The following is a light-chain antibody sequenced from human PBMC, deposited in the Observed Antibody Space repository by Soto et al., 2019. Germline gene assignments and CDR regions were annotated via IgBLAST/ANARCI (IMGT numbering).Light chain of an antibody. J-gene: IGLJ1*01. CDR1: SSDVGGYDY. Sequence: HSALTQPPSVSGSPGQSVTISCTGTSSDVGGYDYVSWYQQRPGKAPKLLIYDVTKRPSGVPDRFSGSKSGNTASLTISGLQAEDEADFYCCSYGGSFPYVFGTGTKVTV. V-gene: IGLV2-11*01. CDR2: DVT. CDR3: CSYGGSFPYV.